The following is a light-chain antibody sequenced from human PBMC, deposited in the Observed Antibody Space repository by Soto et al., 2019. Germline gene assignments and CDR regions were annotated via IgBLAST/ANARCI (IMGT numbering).Light chain of an antibody. CDR1: QTISNW. CDR2: DAS. V-gene: IGKV1-5*01. Sequence: DIQMTQSPSTLSASVGDRVTITCRASQTISNWLAWYQQKPGKAPKLLISDASNLESGVPSRFSGSGSGTEFTLTISSLQPDDFATYYCQQYGTWARTFGQGTKVESK. CDR3: QQYGTWART. J-gene: IGKJ1*01.